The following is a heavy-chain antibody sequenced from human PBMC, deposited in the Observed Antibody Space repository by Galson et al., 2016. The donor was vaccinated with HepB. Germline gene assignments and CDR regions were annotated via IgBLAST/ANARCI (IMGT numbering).Heavy chain of an antibody. Sequence: SLRLSCAASGFTCRSYWMSWVRQAPGKGLEWVANIKEEGSEKYSVKSVKGRFAISRDNGKKSLYLQMNSLRAEDTAVYYCGGGYYYDGTGSPDYWGQGTLVTVSS. CDR3: GGGYYYDGTGSPDY. J-gene: IGHJ4*02. CDR2: IKEEGSEK. D-gene: IGHD3-22*01. V-gene: IGHV3-7*04. CDR1: GFTCRSYW.